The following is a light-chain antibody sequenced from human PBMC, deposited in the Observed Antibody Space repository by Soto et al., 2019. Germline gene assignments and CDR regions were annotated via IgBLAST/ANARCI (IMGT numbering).Light chain of an antibody. CDR3: ASYTSRGTRV. Sequence: QSVLTQPASVSGSPGQSITISCTGTSSDVGGYNYVSWYQQRPGKAPKFMIYEVTNRPSGVSNRFSGPKSGNTASLTISGLQAEDEADYYCASYTSRGTRVFGTGTKLTVL. CDR1: SSDVGGYNY. V-gene: IGLV2-14*01. J-gene: IGLJ1*01. CDR2: EVT.